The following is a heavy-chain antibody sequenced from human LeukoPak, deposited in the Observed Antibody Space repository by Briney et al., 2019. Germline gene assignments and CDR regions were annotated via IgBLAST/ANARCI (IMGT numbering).Heavy chain of an antibody. CDR3: ARGRSGTSDY. CDR2: INHSGST. J-gene: IGHJ4*02. V-gene: IGHV4-34*01. D-gene: IGHD1-26*01. CDR1: GGSFSGYY. Sequence: PSETLSLTCAVYGGSFSGYYWSWIRQPPGKGLEWIGEINHSGSTNYNPSLKSRVTISVDTSKNQFSPKLSSVTAADTAVYYCARGRSGTSDYWGQGTLVTVSS.